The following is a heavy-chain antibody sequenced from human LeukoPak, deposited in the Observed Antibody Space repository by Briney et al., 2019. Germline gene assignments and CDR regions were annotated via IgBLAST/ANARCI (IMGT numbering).Heavy chain of an antibody. D-gene: IGHD3-3*01. V-gene: IGHV3-30*03. CDR2: ISYDGSNK. CDR3: VRGSGYLYYYYYGMDV. Sequence: GRSLRLSCAASGFTFSSCGMHWVRQAPGKGLEWVAVISYDGSNKYYADSVKGRFTISRDNSKNTLYLQMNSLRAEDTAVYYCVRGSGYLYYYYYGMDVWGQGTTVTVSS. J-gene: IGHJ6*02. CDR1: GFTFSSCG.